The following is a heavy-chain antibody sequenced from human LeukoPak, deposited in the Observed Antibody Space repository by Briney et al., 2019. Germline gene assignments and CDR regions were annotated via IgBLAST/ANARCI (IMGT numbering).Heavy chain of an antibody. V-gene: IGHV3-11*04. CDR3: ARIGVTTGFDY. CDR2: IGGTGSPI. Sequence: GGSLRLPCTASAFTFGDYYMTWVRQAPGKGLEWLSYIGGTGSPIYYADSLKGRFTISRDNAKKSLFLQMNSLRAEDTAIYYCARIGVTTGFDYWGPGTLVTVSS. J-gene: IGHJ4*02. CDR1: AFTFGDYY. D-gene: IGHD4-11*01.